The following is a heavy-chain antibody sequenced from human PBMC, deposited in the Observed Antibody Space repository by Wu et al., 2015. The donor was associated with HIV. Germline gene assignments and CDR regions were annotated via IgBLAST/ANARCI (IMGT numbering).Heavy chain of an antibody. CDR2: MNPNSGNT. Sequence: QVQLVQSGAEVRKPGASVRVSCKASGYTFTTYDINWVRQATGQGLEWMGWMNPNSGNTGYAQKFQGRVTMTRDTSISTAYVELSSLTSEDTAVYYCTTSATGSGWFDPWGRGT. D-gene: IGHD3-10*01. CDR1: GYTFTTYD. J-gene: IGHJ5*01. CDR3: TTSATGSGWFDP. V-gene: IGHV1-8*01.